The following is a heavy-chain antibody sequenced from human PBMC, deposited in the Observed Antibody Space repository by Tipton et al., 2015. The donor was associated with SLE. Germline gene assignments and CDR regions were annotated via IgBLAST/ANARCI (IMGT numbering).Heavy chain of an antibody. Sequence: TLSLTCAVYGGSFSGYCWSWIRQPPGKGLEWIGEINHSGSTNYNPSLKSRVTISVDTSKNQFSLKLSSVTAADTAVYYCARWGWNSGYDFFDYWGQGTLVTVSS. CDR3: ARWGWNSGYDFFDY. V-gene: IGHV4-34*01. CDR1: GGSFSGYC. D-gene: IGHD5-12*01. J-gene: IGHJ4*02. CDR2: INHSGST.